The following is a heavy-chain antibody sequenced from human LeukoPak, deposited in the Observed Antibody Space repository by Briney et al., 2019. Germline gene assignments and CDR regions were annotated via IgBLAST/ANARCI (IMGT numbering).Heavy chain of an antibody. CDR1: GFTFSSYG. V-gene: IGHV4-59*01. D-gene: IGHD3-3*01. CDR3: AREGPSFWSGPDYGMDV. J-gene: IGHJ6*02. CDR2: IYYSGST. Sequence: GSLRLSCAASGFTFSSYGMHWIRQPPGKGLEWIGYIYYSGSTNYNPSLKSRVTISVDTSKNQFSLKLSSVTAADTAVYYCAREGPSFWSGPDYGMDVWGQGTTVTVSS.